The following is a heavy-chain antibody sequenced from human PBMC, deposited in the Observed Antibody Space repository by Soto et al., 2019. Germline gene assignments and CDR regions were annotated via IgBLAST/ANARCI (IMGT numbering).Heavy chain of an antibody. CDR3: AKGSSGWYLEYFQH. Sequence: GALRLSCAASGFTFSSYAMSWVRQAPGKGLEWVSAISGSGGSTYYADSVKGRFTISRDNSKNTLYLQMNSLRAEDTAVYYCAKGSSGWYLEYFQHWGQGTLVTVSS. V-gene: IGHV3-23*01. CDR1: GFTFSSYA. J-gene: IGHJ1*01. CDR2: ISGSGGST. D-gene: IGHD6-19*01.